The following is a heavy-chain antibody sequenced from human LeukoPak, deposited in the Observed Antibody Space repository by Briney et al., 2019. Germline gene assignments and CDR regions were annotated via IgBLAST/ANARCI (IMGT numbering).Heavy chain of an antibody. CDR2: INHSGST. V-gene: IGHV4-34*01. CDR1: GGHFSGYY. Sequence: PSETLSLTCAVYGGHFSGYYWRGIPQPPGEGLEWIGEINHSGSTNQNQSLKSRVTISVDTSKSQFSLKLSSVAAADTAVYYCAIGDGKATITGYYYYYMDVWGKGTTVTVSS. J-gene: IGHJ6*03. CDR3: AIGDGKATITGYYYYYMDV. D-gene: IGHD5-24*01.